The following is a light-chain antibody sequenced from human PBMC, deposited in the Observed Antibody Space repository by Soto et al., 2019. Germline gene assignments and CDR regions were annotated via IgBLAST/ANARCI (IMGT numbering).Light chain of an antibody. V-gene: IGLV2-14*01. CDR2: DVS. J-gene: IGLJ2*01. CDR1: SSYIGGQNS. Sequence: QSVLTQPASVSGSPGQSITISCTGTSSYIGGQNSVSWYQQHPGNAPKLMIFDVSNRPSGVSDRFPGSKSDNTASLTISGLQAEDEADYYCSSFTTSTTWVFGGGTKVTVL. CDR3: SSFTTSTTWV.